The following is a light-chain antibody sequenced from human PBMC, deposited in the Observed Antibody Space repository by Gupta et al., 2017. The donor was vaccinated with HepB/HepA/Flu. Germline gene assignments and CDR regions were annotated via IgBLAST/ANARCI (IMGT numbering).Light chain of an antibody. CDR3: QAWDSSTVV. J-gene: IGLJ2*01. Sequence: SYELTQPPSVSVSPGQTASITCSGDKLGDKYACWYQQKPGQSPVLVIYQDSKRPSGIPERFSGSNAGATALLTISGTQAMDEAYYYCQAWDSSTVVFGGGTKLTVL. CDR1: KLGDKY. CDR2: QDS. V-gene: IGLV3-1*01.